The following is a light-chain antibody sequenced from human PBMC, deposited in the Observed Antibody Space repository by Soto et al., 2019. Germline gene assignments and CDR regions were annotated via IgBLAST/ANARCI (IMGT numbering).Light chain of an antibody. CDR3: QQSGSSPGT. CDR1: QSISSY. Sequence: EIVLTQSPGTLSLSPGERATLSCRASQSISSYLAWYQQKPGQAPRLLIYGASSRATGIPDRFSGSGSGTYFSLTITRLEPADFAVYYCQQSGSSPGTFGQRTKLEIK. J-gene: IGKJ2*01. CDR2: GAS. V-gene: IGKV3-20*01.